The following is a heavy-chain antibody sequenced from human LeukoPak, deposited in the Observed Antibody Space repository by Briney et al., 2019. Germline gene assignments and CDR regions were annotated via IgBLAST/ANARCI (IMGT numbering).Heavy chain of an antibody. Sequence: ASVKVSCKASGYTFTGYYMHWVRQAPGQGLEWMGWINPNSGGTNYAQKLQGRVTMTTDTSTSTAYMELRSLRSDDTAVYYCAGGTYYYDSSGYYGLNWFDPWGQGTLVTVSS. CDR3: AGGTYYYDSSGYYGLNWFDP. V-gene: IGHV1-2*02. CDR1: GYTFTGYY. CDR2: INPNSGGT. J-gene: IGHJ5*02. D-gene: IGHD3-22*01.